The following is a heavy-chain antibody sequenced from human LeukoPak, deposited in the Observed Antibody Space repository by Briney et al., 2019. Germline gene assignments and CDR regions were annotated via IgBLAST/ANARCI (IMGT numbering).Heavy chain of an antibody. CDR1: GGSISSSSYS. CDR3: ARQRLYYDSSGYPDY. D-gene: IGHD3-22*01. CDR2: IYYRGST. J-gene: IGHJ4*02. V-gene: IGHV4-39*01. Sequence: PSETLSLTCTVSGGSISSSSYSWGWIRQPPGKGLEWIGSIYYRGSTYYHPPLKSRVTISVDTSKNQFSLKLSSVTAADTAVYYCARQRLYYDSSGYPDYWGQGTLVTVSS.